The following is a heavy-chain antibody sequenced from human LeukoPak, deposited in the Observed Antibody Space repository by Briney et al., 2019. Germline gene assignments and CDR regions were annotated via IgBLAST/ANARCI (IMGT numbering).Heavy chain of an antibody. CDR3: ARDGVEMATILGGLFDI. CDR2: IWYDGSNK. CDR1: GFTFSSYG. J-gene: IGHJ3*02. V-gene: IGHV3-33*01. D-gene: IGHD5-24*01. Sequence: GGSLRLSCAASGFTFSSYGMHWVRQAPGKGLEWVAVIWYDGSNKYYADSVKGRFTISRDNSKNTLYLQMNSLRAEDTAVYYCARDGVEMATILGGLFDIWGQGTMVTVSS.